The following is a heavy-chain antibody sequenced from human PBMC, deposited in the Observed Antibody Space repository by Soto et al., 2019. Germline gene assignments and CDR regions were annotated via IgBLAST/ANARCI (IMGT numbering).Heavy chain of an antibody. D-gene: IGHD3-22*01. V-gene: IGHV1-2*02. CDR1: GYTFTGYY. CDR2: INPNSGGT. Sequence: ASVNVSCKASGYTFTGYYMQWVRQAPGQGLEWMGWINPNSGGTNYAQKFQGRVTMTRDTSISTAYMELSRLRSDDTAVYYCASPTTDSSGYYYFDYWGQGTLVTVSS. CDR3: ASPTTDSSGYYYFDY. J-gene: IGHJ4*02.